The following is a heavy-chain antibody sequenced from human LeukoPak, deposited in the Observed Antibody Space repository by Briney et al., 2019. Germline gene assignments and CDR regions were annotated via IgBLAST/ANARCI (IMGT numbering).Heavy chain of an antibody. V-gene: IGHV3-23*01. Sequence: PGGSLGLSCVASGFTFSSYAMNWVRQAPGKGLEWVSAISGSGGSTYYADSVKGRFTISRDNSKNTLYLQMNSLRAEDTAVYYCAKAPGIVVVVAATQGMGYWGQGTLVTVSS. CDR2: ISGSGGST. CDR1: GFTFSSYA. J-gene: IGHJ4*02. D-gene: IGHD2-15*01. CDR3: AKAPGIVVVVAATQGMGY.